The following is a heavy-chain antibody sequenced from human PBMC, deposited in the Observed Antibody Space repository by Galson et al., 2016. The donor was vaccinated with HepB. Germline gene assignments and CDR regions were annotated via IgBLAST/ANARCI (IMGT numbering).Heavy chain of an antibody. D-gene: IGHD3-10*01. CDR2: IRSSSSYI. CDR3: ARTRGRGVPFDY. CDR1: GFTFSSYS. V-gene: IGHV3-21*01. J-gene: IGHJ4*02. Sequence: SLRLSCAASGFTFSSYSMNWVRQAPGKGLEWVSSIRSSSSYIYYADSVKGRFTISRDNAKNSLYLQMNSLRAEDTAVYYCARTRGRGVPFDYWGQGTLVTVSS.